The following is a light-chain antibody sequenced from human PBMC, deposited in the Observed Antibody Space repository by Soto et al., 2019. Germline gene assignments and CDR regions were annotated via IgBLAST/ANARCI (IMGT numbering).Light chain of an antibody. CDR2: QDN. CDR3: QAWDSSTVV. CDR1: KLEDKY. V-gene: IGLV3-1*01. Sequence: SYELTQPPSVSVSPGQTASITCSGDKLEDKYVCWYQQKPGQSPVLVIYQDNKRPSGIPERFSGSNSGNTANLTISGTQAMDEADYYCQAWDSSTVVFGGGTKVTVL. J-gene: IGLJ2*01.